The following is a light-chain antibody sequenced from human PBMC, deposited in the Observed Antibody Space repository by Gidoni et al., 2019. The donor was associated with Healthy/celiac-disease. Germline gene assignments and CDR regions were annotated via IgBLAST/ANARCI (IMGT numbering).Light chain of an antibody. CDR2: GAS. CDR1: QSVSSSY. V-gene: IGKV3-20*01. J-gene: IGKJ1*01. Sequence: ELVLTQSPGTLSLSPGEIATLSCRASQSVSSSYLAWYQQKPGQSPRLLIYGASSRATGIPDRFSGSGAGTDFTLTISRLEPEEFAVYYCQQYGSSPWTFXKXTKVEIK. CDR3: QQYGSSPWT.